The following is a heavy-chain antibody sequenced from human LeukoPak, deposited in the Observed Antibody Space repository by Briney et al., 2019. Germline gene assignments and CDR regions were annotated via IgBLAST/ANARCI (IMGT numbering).Heavy chain of an antibody. CDR1: GGSISSGDYY. CDR2: IYYSGST. D-gene: IGHD6-13*01. CDR3: ASESLRDIRQQLVQGIFA. V-gene: IGHV4-30-4*01. J-gene: IGHJ5*02. Sequence: SQTLSLTCTVSGGSISSGDYYWSWIRQPPGKGLEWIGYIYYSGSTYYNPSLKSRVTISVDTSKNQFSLKLSSVTAADTAVYYCASESLRDIRQQLVQGIFAWGPGTLVTVSS.